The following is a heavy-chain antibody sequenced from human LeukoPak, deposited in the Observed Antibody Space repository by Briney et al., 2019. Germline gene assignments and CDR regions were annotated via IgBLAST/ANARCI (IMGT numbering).Heavy chain of an antibody. CDR3: ARDTTIVVVPAAIGDFDY. V-gene: IGHV3-74*01. CDR2: INSDGSST. J-gene: IGHJ4*02. Sequence: PGGSLRLSCAASGFTFSSYWMLWVRQAPGKGLVWVSRINSDGSSTSYADSVKGRFTISRDNAKNTLYLQMNSLRAEDTAVYYCARDTTIVVVPAAIGDFDYWGQGTLVTVSS. D-gene: IGHD2-2*02. CDR1: GFTFSSYW.